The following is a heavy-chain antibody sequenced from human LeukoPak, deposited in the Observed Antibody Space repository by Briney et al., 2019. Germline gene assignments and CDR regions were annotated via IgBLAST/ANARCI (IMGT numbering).Heavy chain of an antibody. CDR2: IYYSGST. CDR1: GGSISSGDYY. CDR3: ARDLYCGGDCYED. Sequence: SETLSLTCTVSGGSISSGDYYWSWIRQPPGKSLEWIGYIYYSGSTYYNPSLKSRVTISVDTSKNQFSLKLSSVTAADTAVYYCARDLYCGGDCYEDWGQGTLVTVSS. V-gene: IGHV4-30-4*08. J-gene: IGHJ4*02. D-gene: IGHD2-21*01.